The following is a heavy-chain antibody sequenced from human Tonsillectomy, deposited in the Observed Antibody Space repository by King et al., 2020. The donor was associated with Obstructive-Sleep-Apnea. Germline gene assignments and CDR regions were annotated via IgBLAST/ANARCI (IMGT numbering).Heavy chain of an antibody. D-gene: IGHD2-2*01. V-gene: IGHV4-39*07. CDR3: AREGDIVVVPAANMDV. Sequence: QLQESGPGLVKPSETLSLTCTVSGGSISSSSYYWGWIRQPPGKGLEWIGSIYYSGSTYYNPSLKSRVTISVDTSKNQFSLTLSSVTAAATAVYYCAREGDIVVVPAANMDVWGQGTTVTVSS. CDR2: IYYSGST. CDR1: GGSISSSSYY. J-gene: IGHJ6*02.